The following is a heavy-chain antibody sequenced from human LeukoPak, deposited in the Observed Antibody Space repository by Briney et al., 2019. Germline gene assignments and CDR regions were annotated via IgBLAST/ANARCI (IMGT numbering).Heavy chain of an antibody. CDR2: MNPNSGNT. V-gene: IGHV1-8*01. D-gene: IGHD3-22*01. J-gene: IGHJ4*02. Sequence: GASVKVSCKASGYTFTSYDINWVRQATGQGLEWMGWMNPNSGNTGYAQKFQGRVTMTRNTSISTAYMELSSLRSEDTAMYYCARGYYDSSGYYYVYFDYWGQGTLVTVSS. CDR1: GYTFTSYD. CDR3: ARGYYDSSGYYYVYFDY.